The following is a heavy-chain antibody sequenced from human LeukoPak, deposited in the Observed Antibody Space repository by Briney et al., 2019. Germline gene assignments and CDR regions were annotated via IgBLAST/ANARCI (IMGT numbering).Heavy chain of an antibody. CDR1: GYTFRSSS. CDR3: ARDGDGYSQFDY. V-gene: IGHV3-48*02. CDR2: ISGSSSTT. Sequence: GGSLRLSCAASGYTFRSSSMNWVRQAPGKGLEWVSYISGSSSTTYYADSVKGRFTNSRDNAQNSLYLQMNSLRDEDTAVYYCARDGDGYSQFDYWGQGTLVTVSS. J-gene: IGHJ4*02. D-gene: IGHD4-4*01.